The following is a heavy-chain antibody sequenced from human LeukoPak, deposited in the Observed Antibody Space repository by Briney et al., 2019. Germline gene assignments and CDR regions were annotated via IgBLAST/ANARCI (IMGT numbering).Heavy chain of an antibody. V-gene: IGHV1-8*01. J-gene: IGHJ4*02. CDR2: MNPNSGNT. CDR3: ATYYGSGRTLGY. Sequence: ASVKVSCKDSGYTFTSYDINWVRQATGQGLEWMGWMNPNSGNTGYAQKFQGRVTMTRNTSISTAYMELSSLRSEDTAVYYCATYYGSGRTLGYWGQGTLVTVSS. CDR1: GYTFTSYD. D-gene: IGHD3-10*01.